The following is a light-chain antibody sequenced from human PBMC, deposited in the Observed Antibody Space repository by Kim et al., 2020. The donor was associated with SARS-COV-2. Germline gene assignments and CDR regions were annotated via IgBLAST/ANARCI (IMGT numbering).Light chain of an antibody. CDR1: KLGDKY. V-gene: IGLV3-1*01. Sequence: SYELTQPPSVSVSPGQTASITCSGDKLGDKYACWYQQKPGQSPVLVIYQDSKRPSGIPERFSGSNSGTTATLTISGTQAMDESDYYCQAWDISTWVFGGG. CDR3: QAWDISTWV. J-gene: IGLJ3*02. CDR2: QDS.